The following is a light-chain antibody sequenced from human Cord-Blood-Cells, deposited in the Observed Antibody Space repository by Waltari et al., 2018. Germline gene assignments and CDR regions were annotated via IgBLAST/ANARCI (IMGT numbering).Light chain of an antibody. V-gene: IGKV3-11*01. J-gene: IGKJ4*02. CDR1: QSVSSY. Sequence: EIELPQSPATLSLSPGERATLSCRASQSVSSYLAWYQQKPGQATRLLIYDASNRATCIPARFSGSGSWTDFTLTISSLEPEDFAVYYCQQRSNWPPLTFGGGTKVEIK. CDR3: QQRSNWPPLT. CDR2: DAS.